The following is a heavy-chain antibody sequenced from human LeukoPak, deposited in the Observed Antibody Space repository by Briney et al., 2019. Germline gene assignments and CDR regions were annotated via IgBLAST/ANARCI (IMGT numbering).Heavy chain of an antibody. D-gene: IGHD3-22*01. J-gene: IGHJ1*01. CDR3: ARDTDDSSGYLG. CDR2: IYYSGST. Sequence: PSETLSLTCTVSGGSISSGDYYWSWIRQPPGKGLEWIGYIYYSGSTYYNPSLKSRVTISVDTSKNQFSLKLGSVTAADTAVYYCARDTDDSSGYLGWGQGTLVTVSS. V-gene: IGHV4-30-4*08. CDR1: GGSISSGDYY.